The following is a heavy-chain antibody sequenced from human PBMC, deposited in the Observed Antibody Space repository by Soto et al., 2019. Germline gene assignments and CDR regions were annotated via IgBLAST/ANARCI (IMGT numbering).Heavy chain of an antibody. CDR3: ARDREVVATITRSSSFDY. V-gene: IGHV4-34*01. CDR1: VGSFSGYF. J-gene: IGHJ4*02. CDR2: INHSGSTT. Sequence: PSETLCITCAFYVGSFSGYFWSWIRQSPGKGLDWIGEINHSGSTTNYNPSLKSRVTISVDTSKNQFSLKLSSVTAADTAVYYCARDREVVATITRSSSFDYWGQGTMVTVSS. D-gene: IGHD3-3*01.